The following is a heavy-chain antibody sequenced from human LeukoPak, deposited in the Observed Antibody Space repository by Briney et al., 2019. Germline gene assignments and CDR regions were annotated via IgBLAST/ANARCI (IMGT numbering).Heavy chain of an antibody. CDR2: LSSDGRDP. J-gene: IGHJ4*02. V-gene: IGHV3-74*01. CDR1: GFTFSNYW. Sequence: PGGSPRLSCAASGFTFSNYWMHWVRQAPGKGLVWVSRLSSDGRDPSYADSVKGRFTISRDNAKNTLYMQMNSLRGEDTAVYYCARGVYEEDVNYWGQGTLVTVSS. CDR3: ARGVYEEDVNY. D-gene: IGHD2-8*01.